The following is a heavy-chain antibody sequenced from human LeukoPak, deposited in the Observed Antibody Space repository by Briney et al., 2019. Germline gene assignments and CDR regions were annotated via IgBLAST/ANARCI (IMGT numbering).Heavy chain of an antibody. J-gene: IGHJ4*02. CDR1: GFTFTSYS. CDR3: ARDKEGSYYYDSSGYYYDY. D-gene: IGHD3-22*01. Sequence: GGSLRLSCAASGFTFTSYSMNWVRQAPGKGLEWVSSISSSSSYIYYADSVKGRFTISRDNAKKSLYLQMNGVRAEDTAVYYCARDKEGSYYYDSSGYYYDYWGQGTLVTVSS. V-gene: IGHV3-21*01. CDR2: ISSSSSYI.